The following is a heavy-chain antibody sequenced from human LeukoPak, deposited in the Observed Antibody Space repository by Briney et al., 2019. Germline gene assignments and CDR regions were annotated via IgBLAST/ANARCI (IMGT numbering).Heavy chain of an antibody. CDR3: ARAPYCSSTSCAILLDAFDI. CDR2: IDQSGTT. D-gene: IGHD2-2*01. V-gene: IGHV4-34*01. J-gene: IGHJ3*02. Sequence: SETLSLTFVVYGGSFSGYYWSWIRQPPGKGLEWIREIDQSGTTNYNPSLKSRVSISVDTSKKQFSLTLTSMTAADTAVYYCARAPYCSSTSCAILLDAFDIWGQGTMVTVSS. CDR1: GGSFSGYY.